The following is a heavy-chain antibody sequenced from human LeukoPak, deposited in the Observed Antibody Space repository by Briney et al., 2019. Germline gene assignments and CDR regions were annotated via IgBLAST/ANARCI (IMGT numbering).Heavy chain of an antibody. J-gene: IGHJ3*02. D-gene: IGHD2-15*01. V-gene: IGHV4-39*07. CDR3: ARSACSGGSCYSQRGAFDI. CDR1: GASISSSAYY. CDR2: IYYSGTT. Sequence: SETLSLTCIISGASISSSAYYWGWIRQPPGKGLDWIGNIYYSGTTYYNPSLKSRVTISVDTSKNQFSLKLSSVTAADTAVYYCARSACSGGSCYSQRGAFDIWGQGTMVIVSS.